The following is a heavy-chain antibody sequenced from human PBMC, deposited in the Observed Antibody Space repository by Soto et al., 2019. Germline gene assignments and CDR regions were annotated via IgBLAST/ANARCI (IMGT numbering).Heavy chain of an antibody. D-gene: IGHD3-10*01. V-gene: IGHV3-9*01. J-gene: IGHJ4*02. CDR3: ARGTSMVRGPFDY. Sequence: ESGGGLVQPGRSLRLSCAASGFTFDDYAMHWVRQAPGKGLEWVSGISWNSGSIGYADSVKGRFTISRDNAKNSLYLQMNSLRAEDTALYYCARGTSMVRGPFDYWGQGTLVTVSS. CDR2: ISWNSGSI. CDR1: GFTFDDYA.